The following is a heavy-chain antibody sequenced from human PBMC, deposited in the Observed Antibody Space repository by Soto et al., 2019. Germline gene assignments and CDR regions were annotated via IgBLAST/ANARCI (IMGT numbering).Heavy chain of an antibody. D-gene: IGHD3-3*01. CDR1: GFTFSSYS. J-gene: IGHJ4*02. Sequence: GGSLRLSCAASGFTFSSYSMNWVRQAPGKGLEWVSSISSSSSYIYYADSVKGRFTISRDNAKNSLYLQMNSLRAEDTAVYYCARDYGGYDFWSGYYAFDYWGQGTLVTVSS. CDR3: ARDYGGYDFWSGYYAFDY. CDR2: ISSSSSYI. V-gene: IGHV3-21*01.